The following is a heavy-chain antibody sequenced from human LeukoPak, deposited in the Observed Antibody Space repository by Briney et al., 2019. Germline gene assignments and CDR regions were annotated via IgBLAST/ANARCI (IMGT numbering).Heavy chain of an antibody. Sequence: SETLSLTCTVSGGPVSSSSYYWGWIRQPPGKGLEWIGSIYYSGSTYYNPSLKSRVTISVDTSKNQFSLKLSSVTAADTAVYYCARPRVFHSRGYRNGYYFDYWGQGTLVTVSS. CDR1: GGPVSSSSYY. J-gene: IGHJ4*02. V-gene: IGHV4-39*07. D-gene: IGHD5-18*01. CDR2: IYYSGST. CDR3: ARPRVFHSRGYRNGYYFDY.